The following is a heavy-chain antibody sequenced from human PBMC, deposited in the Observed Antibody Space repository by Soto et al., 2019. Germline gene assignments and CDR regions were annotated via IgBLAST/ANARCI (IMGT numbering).Heavy chain of an antibody. D-gene: IGHD3-10*01. Sequence: SETLSLTCTVSGGSISSSSYYWGWIRQPPGKGLEWIGSIYYSGSTYYNPSLKSRVTISVDTSKNQFSLKLSSVTAADTAVYYCARVTYYGSEPLYYYYYYMDVWGKGTTVTVSS. CDR3: ARVTYYGSEPLYYYYYYMDV. V-gene: IGHV4-39*07. CDR1: GGSISSSSYY. J-gene: IGHJ6*03. CDR2: IYYSGST.